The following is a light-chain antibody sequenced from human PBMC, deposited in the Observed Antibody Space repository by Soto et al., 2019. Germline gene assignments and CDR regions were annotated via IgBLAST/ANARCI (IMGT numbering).Light chain of an antibody. V-gene: IGKV2-40*01. Sequence: DIVLTQTPLSLPVTPGEPASISCRSSQSLLDNDDGNTYLDWFLQKPGQSPQLLIYTLSYRPSGVPDRFGGSGSGTDFTLNISRVGAEDVGVYYCMQRVHLPVTFGGGTTVEIK. CDR1: QSLLDNDDGNTY. CDR2: TLS. CDR3: MQRVHLPVT. J-gene: IGKJ4*01.